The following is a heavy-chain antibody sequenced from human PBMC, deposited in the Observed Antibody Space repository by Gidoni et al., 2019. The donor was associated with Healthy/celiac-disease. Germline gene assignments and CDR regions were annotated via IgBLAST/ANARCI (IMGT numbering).Heavy chain of an antibody. CDR2: ISISGSTI. CDR1: GFTFSSYE. V-gene: IGHV3-48*03. J-gene: IGHJ6*02. D-gene: IGHD6-13*01. Sequence: EVQLVESGGGLVQPGGSLRLSCAASGFTFSSYEMNWVSQAPGKGLEWVSYISISGSTIYYADSVKGRFTISRDNAKNSLYLQMNSLRAEDTAVYYCARSPLKKTEIAAAGHYYYYGMDVWGQGTTVTVSS. CDR3: ARSPLKKTEIAAAGHYYYYGMDV.